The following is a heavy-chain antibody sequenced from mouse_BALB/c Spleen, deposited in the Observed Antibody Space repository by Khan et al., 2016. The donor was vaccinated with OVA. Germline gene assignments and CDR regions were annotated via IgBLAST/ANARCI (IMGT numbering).Heavy chain of an antibody. Sequence: EVQLQESGPGLVKPSQSLSLTCTVTGYSITSDYAWNWIRQFPGNKLEWMGYITYSGSTSYNPSLKSRISITRDTSKNQFLLQLNSVTTEDTATYFCARRSVWGAGTTVTVSS. CDR3: ARRSV. V-gene: IGHV3-2*02. J-gene: IGHJ1*01. CDR2: ITYSGST. CDR1: GYSITSDYA.